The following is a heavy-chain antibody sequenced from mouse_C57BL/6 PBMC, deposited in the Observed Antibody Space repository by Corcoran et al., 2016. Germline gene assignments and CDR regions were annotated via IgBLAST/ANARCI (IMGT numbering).Heavy chain of an antibody. Sequence: QVQLQQSGAALVKPGASVKISCKASGYAFSSYWMNWVKQRPGKGLEWIGQIYPGDGDTNYNGKFKGKATLTADKSSSTAYMLLSSLTSEDSAVYFCARGVYDGYRDYWGQGTTLTVSS. CDR1: GYAFSSYW. D-gene: IGHD2-3*01. J-gene: IGHJ2*01. CDR3: ARGVYDGYRDY. CDR2: IYPGDGDT. V-gene: IGHV1-80*01.